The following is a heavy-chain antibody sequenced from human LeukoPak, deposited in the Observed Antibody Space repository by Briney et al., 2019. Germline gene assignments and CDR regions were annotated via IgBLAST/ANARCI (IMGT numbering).Heavy chain of an antibody. J-gene: IGHJ4*02. CDR1: GFTLRTYG. CDR2: ISESGGNT. Sequence: GGSLRLSCAASGFTLRTYGMRWVRQAPGKGLEWVSSISESGGNTFYADSVKGRFTISRDNSKNTLYLQMNSLRAEDTAVYYCAKNPRYTAGYYDSSGFYFDYWGQGTLVTVSS. CDR3: AKNPRYTAGYYDSSGFYFDY. V-gene: IGHV3-23*01. D-gene: IGHD3-22*01.